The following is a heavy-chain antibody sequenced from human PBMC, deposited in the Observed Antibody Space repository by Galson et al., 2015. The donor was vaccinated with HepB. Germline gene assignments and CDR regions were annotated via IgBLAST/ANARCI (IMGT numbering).Heavy chain of an antibody. V-gene: IGHV3-21*01. CDR2: ISSSSSYI. CDR1: GFTFRTST. J-gene: IGHJ2*01. D-gene: IGHD3-10*01. Sequence: SLRLSCAASGFTFRTSTMNWVRQAPGKGLEWVSSISSSSSYIYYADSVKGRFTVSRDNAKNSVFLQMSTLRAEDTAIYYCASPGEALRGYFDLWGRGTLVTVSS. CDR3: ASPGEALRGYFDL.